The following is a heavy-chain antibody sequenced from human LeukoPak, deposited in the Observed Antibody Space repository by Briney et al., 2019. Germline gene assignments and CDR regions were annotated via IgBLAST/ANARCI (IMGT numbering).Heavy chain of an antibody. CDR1: GFTFSSYS. D-gene: IGHD2-15*01. CDR2: ISSSSSYI. J-gene: IGHJ6*03. CDR3: ARDYCSGGSCYFYYYYYYMDV. Sequence: PGGSLRLSCAASGFTFSSYSMNWVRQAPGKGLEWVSSISSSSSYIYYADSVKGRFTISRDNAKNPLYLQMNSLRAEDTAVYYCARDYCSGGSCYFYYYYYYMDVWGKGTTVTVSS. V-gene: IGHV3-21*01.